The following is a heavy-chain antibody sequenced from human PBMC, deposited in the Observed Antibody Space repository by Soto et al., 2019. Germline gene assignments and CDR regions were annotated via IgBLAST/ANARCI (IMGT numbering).Heavy chain of an antibody. D-gene: IGHD1-1*01. CDR1: GFTFSSYS. J-gene: IGHJ6*03. CDR3: ARFPGTTGTDYMDV. V-gene: IGHV3-21*01. CDR2: ISSSSSYI. Sequence: GGSLRLSCAASGFTFSSYSMNWVRQAPGKGLEWVSSISSSSSYIYYADSVKGRFTISRDNAKNSLYLQMNSLRAEDMAVYYCARFPGTTGTDYMDVWGKGTTVTVSS.